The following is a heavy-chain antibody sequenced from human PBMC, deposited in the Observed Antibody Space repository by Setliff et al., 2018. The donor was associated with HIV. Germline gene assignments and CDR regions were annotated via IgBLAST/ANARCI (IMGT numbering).Heavy chain of an antibody. Sequence: KTSETLSLTCAVSGDSMSGYYWSWIRQSPGKKLEWIGYIHTSGSTNYNPSLKSRVTISLDTSNDRFSLRLSSVTAADTAVYYCARDSTGELDFWGQGTLVTVSS. CDR2: IHTSGST. CDR1: GDSMSGYY. J-gene: IGHJ4*02. D-gene: IGHD7-27*01. CDR3: ARDSTGELDF. V-gene: IGHV4-4*08.